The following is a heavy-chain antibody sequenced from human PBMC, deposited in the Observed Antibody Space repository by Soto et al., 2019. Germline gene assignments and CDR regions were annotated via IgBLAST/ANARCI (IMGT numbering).Heavy chain of an antibody. D-gene: IGHD6-19*01. CDR1: GFTFSSHA. J-gene: IGHJ4*02. CDR3: AKDLQFSGWLSAQTFDY. CDR2: ITGSGDST. Sequence: SLRLSCAVSGFTFSSHAMSWVRQAPGKGLECVSSITGSGDSTYYADSVKSRFTISRDKSKSTLYLQMNSLRAEDTAVYYFAKDLQFSGWLSAQTFDYWGQGTQVTVSS. V-gene: IGHV3-23*01.